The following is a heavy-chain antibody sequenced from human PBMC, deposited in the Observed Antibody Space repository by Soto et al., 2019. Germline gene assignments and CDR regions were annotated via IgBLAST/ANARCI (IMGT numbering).Heavy chain of an antibody. V-gene: IGHV3-30*18. Sequence: QVQLVESGGGVVQPGRSLRLSCAASGFTFSTYGMHWVRQAPGKGLEWVAVISFDGSNKDYADSVKGRFTISRDNSKNTLYLQMNSLRAEDTAGFYCAKVLGLGASSVPLINWGQGTLVTVSS. CDR3: AKVLGLGASSVPLIN. CDR2: ISFDGSNK. D-gene: IGHD3-22*01. CDR1: GFTFSTYG. J-gene: IGHJ4*02.